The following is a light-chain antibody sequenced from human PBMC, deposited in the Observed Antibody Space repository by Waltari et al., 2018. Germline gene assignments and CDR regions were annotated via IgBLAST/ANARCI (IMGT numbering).Light chain of an antibody. CDR2: DVS. CDR1: QSLSGDY. CDR3: QQYGKSPFA. V-gene: IGKV3-20*01. Sequence: EIVLTQSPGTLSLSPGERVTLPCMARQSLSGDYVAWYQQKSGQVPRLLFYDVSRRATGIPDRFSGSGSGTDFTLTISRLEPGDFAVYYCQQYGKSPFAFGQGTRLEIK. J-gene: IGKJ5*01.